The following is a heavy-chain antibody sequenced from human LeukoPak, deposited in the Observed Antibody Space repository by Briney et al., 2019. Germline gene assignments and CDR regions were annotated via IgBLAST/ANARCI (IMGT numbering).Heavy chain of an antibody. J-gene: IGHJ4*02. D-gene: IGHD5-24*01. Sequence: SETLSLTCTVSGVSISSNYWSWVRQPAGKGLEWIGRLYTSGSTNYNPPLRSRVTISVDKSKNQFSLKLSSVTAADTALYYCARDSGVATNLDYWGQGTLVTVSS. CDR2: LYTSGST. CDR1: GVSISSNY. V-gene: IGHV4-4*07. CDR3: ARDSGVATNLDY.